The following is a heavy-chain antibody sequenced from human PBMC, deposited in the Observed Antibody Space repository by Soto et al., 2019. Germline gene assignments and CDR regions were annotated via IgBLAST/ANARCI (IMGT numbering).Heavy chain of an antibody. CDR1: GGTFSSYA. V-gene: IGHV1-69*01. Sequence: QVQLVQSGAEVKKPGSSVKVSCKASGGTFSSYAISWVRQAPGQGLEWMGGIIPIFGTANYAQKFQGRVTITADESTSTAYMELSSLRSEDTAVYYCARVYYDYVWGSYRYDAFDIWGQGTMATVSS. CDR2: IIPIFGTA. D-gene: IGHD3-16*02. CDR3: ARVYYDYVWGSYRYDAFDI. J-gene: IGHJ3*02.